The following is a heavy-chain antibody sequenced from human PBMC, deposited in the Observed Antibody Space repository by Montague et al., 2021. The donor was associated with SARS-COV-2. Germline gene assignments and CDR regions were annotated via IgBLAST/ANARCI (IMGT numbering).Heavy chain of an antibody. D-gene: IGHD1-26*01. Sequence: PALVKPTQTLTLTCTFSGFSLTTSAMCVSWIRQPPGKPLECLALIVWDGDEYYSSSLKSRLTITKDSSKDPVVLTMTNMDPADTATYYCARTREINKGCRDYDMDVWGQGTTVTVSS. J-gene: IGHJ6*02. CDR2: IVWDGDE. V-gene: IGHV2-70*13. CDR3: ARTREINKGCRDYDMDV. CDR1: GFSLTTSAMC.